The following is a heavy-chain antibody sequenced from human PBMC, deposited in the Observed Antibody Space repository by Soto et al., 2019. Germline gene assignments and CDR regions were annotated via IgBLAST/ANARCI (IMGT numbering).Heavy chain of an antibody. CDR1: GFTFISYS. CDR3: ARDLGQWLPSNWFDP. CDR2: ISSSSSYI. Sequence: GGSLRLSCAASGFTFISYSMNWVRQAPGKGLEWVSSISSSSSYIYYADSVKGRFTISRDNAKNSLYLQMNSLRAEDTAVYYCARDLGQWLPSNWFDPWGQGTLVTVSS. J-gene: IGHJ5*02. V-gene: IGHV3-21*01. D-gene: IGHD6-19*01.